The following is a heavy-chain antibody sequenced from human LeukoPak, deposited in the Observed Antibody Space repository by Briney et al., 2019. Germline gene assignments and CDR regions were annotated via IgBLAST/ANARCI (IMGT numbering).Heavy chain of an antibody. V-gene: IGHV1-3*01. D-gene: IGHD2-15*01. Sequence: ASVKVSCKASGYTFTSYAMHWVRQAPGQRLEWMGWINAGNGSTKYSQKFQGRVTITRDTSASTAYMELSSLRSEDTAVYYCARDRGYCSGGSCYAEYNWFDPWGQGTLSPSPQ. CDR2: INAGNGST. J-gene: IGHJ5*02. CDR1: GYTFTSYA. CDR3: ARDRGYCSGGSCYAEYNWFDP.